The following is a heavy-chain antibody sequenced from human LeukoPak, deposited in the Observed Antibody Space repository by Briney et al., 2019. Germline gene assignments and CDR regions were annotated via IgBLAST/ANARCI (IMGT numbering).Heavy chain of an antibody. CDR3: ARDNYAGANWFDP. CDR2: IIPIFGTA. CDR1: GGTFSSYA. J-gene: IGHJ5*02. V-gene: IGHV1-69*05. Sequence: ASVKVSCKATGGTFSSYAISWVRQAPGQGLEWMGVIIPIFGTANYAQKFQGRVTITTDESTSTAYMELSSLRSEDTAVYYCARDNYAGANWFDPWGQGTLVTVSS. D-gene: IGHD1-7*01.